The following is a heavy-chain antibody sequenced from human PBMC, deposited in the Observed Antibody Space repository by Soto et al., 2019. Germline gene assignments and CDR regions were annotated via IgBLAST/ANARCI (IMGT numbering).Heavy chain of an antibody. CDR3: ARGAQSYYYYMDV. CDR2: IIPILGIA. J-gene: IGHJ6*03. V-gene: IGHV1-69*02. Sequence: ASVKVSCKASGGTFSSYTISWVRQAPGQGLEWMGRIIPILGIANYAQKFQGRVTITADKSTSTAYMELSSLRSEDTAVYYCARGAQSYYYYMDVWGKGTTVTVSS. CDR1: GGTFSSYT. D-gene: IGHD3-16*01.